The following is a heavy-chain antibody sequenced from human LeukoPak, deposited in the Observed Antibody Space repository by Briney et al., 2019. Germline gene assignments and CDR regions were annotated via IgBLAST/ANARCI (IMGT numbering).Heavy chain of an antibody. CDR2: IYYSGST. V-gene: IGHV4-39*01. D-gene: IGHD6-13*01. J-gene: IGHJ5*02. Sequence: PSETLSLTCTVSGGSISSSRYYWGWIRQAPGKGLEWIGSIYYSGSTYSNPSLKSRVTISVDTSKNQFSLKLSSVTAADTAVYYCARRSTADGTNWFDPWGQGTLVTVS. CDR1: GGSISSSRYY. CDR3: ARRSTADGTNWFDP.